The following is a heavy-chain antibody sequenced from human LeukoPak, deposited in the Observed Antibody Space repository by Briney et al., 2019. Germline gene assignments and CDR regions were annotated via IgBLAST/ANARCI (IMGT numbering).Heavy chain of an antibody. D-gene: IGHD3-10*01. CDR3: TGNYYGSGSYADFDY. CDR2: IRSTANGYAT. Sequence: GGSLRLSCAASGSTFSGSALHWVRQASGKGLEWVGRIRSTANGYATAYAASVKGRFTISRDDSKNTAYLQMDSLKTEDTAVYYCTGNYYGSGSYADFDYWGQGTLVTVSS. J-gene: IGHJ4*02. CDR1: GSTFSGSA. V-gene: IGHV3-73*01.